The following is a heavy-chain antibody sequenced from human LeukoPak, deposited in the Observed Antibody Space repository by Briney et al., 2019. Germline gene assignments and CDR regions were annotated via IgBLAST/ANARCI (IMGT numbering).Heavy chain of an antibody. CDR2: ISWDGGTT. J-gene: IGHJ4*02. CDR3: AKAAYGSGSSLLVPADY. D-gene: IGHD3-10*01. Sequence: GGSLRLSCAASGFTFDDYAMHWVRQAPGKGLEWVSLISWDGGTTFYADSVKGRFTISRDNGKNSLYLQMNSLRAEDTALYYRAKAAYGSGSSLLVPADYWGQGTLVTVSS. V-gene: IGHV3-43D*03. CDR1: GFTFDDYA.